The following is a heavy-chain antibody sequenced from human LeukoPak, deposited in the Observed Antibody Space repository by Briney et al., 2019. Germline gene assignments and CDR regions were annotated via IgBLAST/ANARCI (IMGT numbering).Heavy chain of an antibody. CDR1: GFNVSDNG. V-gene: IGHV3-23*01. J-gene: IGHJ6*03. Sequence: GGTLRLSCSASGFNVSDNGLSWVRQAPGKGLEWVSGIVGGDGGTYYADSVKGRFIISRDNSKNTLYVQMNSLRAEDTAVYYCARGALYHMDVWGKGTTVTISS. CDR3: ARGALYHMDV. CDR2: IVGGDGGT.